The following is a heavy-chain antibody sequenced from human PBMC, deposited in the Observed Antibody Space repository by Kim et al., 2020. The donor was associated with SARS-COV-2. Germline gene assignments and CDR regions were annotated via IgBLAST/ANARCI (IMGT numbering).Heavy chain of an antibody. Sequence: ASVKVSCKASGYTFTSYAMNWVRQAPGQGLEWMGWINTNTGNPTYAQGFTGRFVFSLDTSVSTAYLQISSLKAEDTAVYYCARDRWVAVAGYYYYYGMDVWGQGTTVTVSS. V-gene: IGHV7-4-1*02. J-gene: IGHJ6*02. CDR3: ARDRWVAVAGYYYYYGMDV. D-gene: IGHD6-19*01. CDR1: GYTFTSYA. CDR2: INTNTGNP.